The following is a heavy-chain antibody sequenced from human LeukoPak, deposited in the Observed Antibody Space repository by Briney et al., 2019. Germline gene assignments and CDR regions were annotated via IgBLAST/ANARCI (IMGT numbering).Heavy chain of an antibody. J-gene: IGHJ4*02. CDR2: ISYDGSNK. D-gene: IGHD4-17*01. CDR3: ARDLYGDYAFDY. CDR1: GFTFSSYA. V-gene: IGHV3-30-3*01. Sequence: GGSLRLSCAASGFTFSSYAVHWVRQAPGKGLEWVAVISYDGSNKYYADSVKGRFTISRDNSKNTLYLQMNSLRAEDTAVYYCARDLYGDYAFDYWGQGTLVTVSS.